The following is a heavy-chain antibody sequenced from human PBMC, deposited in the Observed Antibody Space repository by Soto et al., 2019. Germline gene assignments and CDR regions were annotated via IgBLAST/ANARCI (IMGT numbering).Heavy chain of an antibody. Sequence: GASVKVSCKASGYTFTSYDINWVRQATGQGLEWMGWMNPNSGNTGYAQKFQGRVTMTRNTSISTAYMELSSLRSEDTAVYYCARRTYDFWSGYYTRYYYYMDVWGKGTTVTVSS. CDR3: ARRTYDFWSGYYTRYYYYMDV. CDR2: MNPNSGNT. CDR1: GYTFTSYD. V-gene: IGHV1-8*01. D-gene: IGHD3-3*01. J-gene: IGHJ6*03.